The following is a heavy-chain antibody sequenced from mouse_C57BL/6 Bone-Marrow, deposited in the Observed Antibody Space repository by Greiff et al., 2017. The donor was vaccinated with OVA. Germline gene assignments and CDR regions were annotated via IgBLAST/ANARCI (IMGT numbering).Heavy chain of an antibody. D-gene: IGHD2-10*02. CDR2: IDPETGGT. V-gene: IGHV1-15*01. J-gene: IGHJ2*01. Sequence: VQLVESGAELVRPGASVTLSCKASGYTFTDYEMHWVKQTPVHGLEWIGAIDPETGGTAYNQKFKGKAILTADKSSSTAYMELRSLTSEDSAVYYCTRRLPSSFDYWGQGTTLTVSS. CDR1: GYTFTDYE. CDR3: TRRLPSSFDY.